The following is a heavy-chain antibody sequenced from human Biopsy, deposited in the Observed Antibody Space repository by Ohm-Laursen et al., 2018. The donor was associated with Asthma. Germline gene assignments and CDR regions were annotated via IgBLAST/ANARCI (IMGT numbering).Heavy chain of an antibody. CDR3: ARQKLAAAEGPFDL. J-gene: IGHJ3*01. CDR2: IYHLGNA. Sequence: PSQTLSLTCDVSGGSISVSNWWSWVRQPPGRGLERIGQIYHLGNANYNPSLKSRVTMSVDKSKNQFSLKVTSVTAADTAVHYCARQKLAAAEGPFDLWGQGTMVTVSS. CDR1: GGSISVSNW. D-gene: IGHD6-13*01. V-gene: IGHV4-4*02.